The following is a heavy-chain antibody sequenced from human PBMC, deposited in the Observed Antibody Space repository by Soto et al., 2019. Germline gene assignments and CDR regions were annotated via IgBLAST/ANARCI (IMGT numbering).Heavy chain of an antibody. CDR2: IYPGDSDT. D-gene: IGHD6-13*01. Sequence: EVQLVQSGAEVKKPGESLKISCKGSGYSFTSYWIGWVRQMPGKGLEWMGIIYPGDSDTRYSPSFEGQVTISADKSISTAYLQWSSLKASDTAMYYCARTSAAGKYYYGMDVWGQGTTVTVSS. J-gene: IGHJ6*02. CDR3: ARTSAAGKYYYGMDV. V-gene: IGHV5-51*01. CDR1: GYSFTSYW.